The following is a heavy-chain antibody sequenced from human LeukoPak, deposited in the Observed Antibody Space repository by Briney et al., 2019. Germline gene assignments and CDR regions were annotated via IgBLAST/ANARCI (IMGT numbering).Heavy chain of an antibody. V-gene: IGHV4-4*02. D-gene: IGHD3-22*01. Sequence: SETLSLTCAVSGGSISGTNWWSWVRQPPGKGLEWIGEIYHRGSPNYNPSLKSRVTISVDTSKKQFSLKLSSVTAADTAVYYCAREYYYDSSGYYPPHAFDIWGQGTMVTVSS. CDR3: AREYYYDSSGYYPPHAFDI. CDR1: GGSISGTNW. CDR2: IYHRGSP. J-gene: IGHJ3*02.